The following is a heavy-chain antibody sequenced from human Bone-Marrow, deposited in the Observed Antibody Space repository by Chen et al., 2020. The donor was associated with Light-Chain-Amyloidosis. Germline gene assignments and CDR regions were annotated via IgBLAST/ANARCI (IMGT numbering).Heavy chain of an antibody. CDR1: GGSISSGGYY. Sequence: QVQLQESGPGLVKPSQTLSLTCTVSGGSISSGGYYWSWIRQHPGKGLEWIGYIYYSGSTYYNPSLKSRVTISVDTSKNQFSLKLGSVTAADTAVYYCARGELGYDSSGYYIGWFDPWGQGTLVTVSS. J-gene: IGHJ5*02. D-gene: IGHD3-22*01. CDR3: ARGELGYDSSGYYIGWFDP. CDR2: IYYSGST. V-gene: IGHV4-31*03.